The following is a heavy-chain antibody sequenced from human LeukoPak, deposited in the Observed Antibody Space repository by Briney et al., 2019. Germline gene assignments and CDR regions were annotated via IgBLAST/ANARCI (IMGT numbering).Heavy chain of an antibody. J-gene: IGHJ4*02. CDR3: ARDGGGSYHFDY. Sequence: SETLSLTCTVSGGSISSYYWSWIRQPPGKGLEWIGYIYYSGSTNYNPFLKSRVTISVDMSKNQFSLKLSSVTAADTAVYYCARDGGGSYHFDYWGQGTLVTVSS. CDR2: IYYSGST. D-gene: IGHD1-26*01. CDR1: GGSISSYY. V-gene: IGHV4-59*01.